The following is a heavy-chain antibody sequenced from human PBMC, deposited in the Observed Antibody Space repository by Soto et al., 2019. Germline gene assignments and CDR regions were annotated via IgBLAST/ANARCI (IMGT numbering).Heavy chain of an antibody. Sequence: GGSLRLSCAASGFTFSSYSMNWVRQAPGKGLEWVSSISSSSSYIYYADSVKGRFTISRDNAKNSLYLQMNSLRAEDTAVYYCARDPSGYAPNPLYMDVWGKGTTVTVSS. CDR2: ISSSSSYI. CDR3: ARDPSGYAPNPLYMDV. CDR1: GFTFSSYS. D-gene: IGHD5-12*01. J-gene: IGHJ6*03. V-gene: IGHV3-21*01.